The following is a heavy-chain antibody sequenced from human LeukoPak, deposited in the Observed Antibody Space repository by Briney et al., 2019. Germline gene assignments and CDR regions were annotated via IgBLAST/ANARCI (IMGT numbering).Heavy chain of an antibody. CDR1: GGSISSYY. J-gene: IGHJ6*03. CDR3: ARVGCYGSRDPYYYYMDV. V-gene: IGHV4-4*07. CDR2: IYTSGST. Sequence: SETLSLTCTVSGGSISSYYWSWIRQPAGKGLEWIGRIYTSGSTNYNPSLKSRVPISVDQSKNQFSLKLSSVTAADTAVYYCARVGCYGSRDPYYYYMDVWGKATTVSVSS. D-gene: IGHD3-10*01.